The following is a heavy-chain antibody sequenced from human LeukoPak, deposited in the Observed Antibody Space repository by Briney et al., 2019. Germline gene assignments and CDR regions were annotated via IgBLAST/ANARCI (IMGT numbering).Heavy chain of an antibody. D-gene: IGHD3-22*01. CDR3: AREPRPYYYDSSGYYYPFDY. CDR1: GGTFSSYA. J-gene: IGHJ4*02. V-gene: IGHV1-69*04. Sequence: SVKVSCKASGGTFSSYAISWVRQAPGQGLEWMGRIIPILGIANYAQKFQGRVTITADKSTSTAYMELSSLRSEDTAVYYCAREPRPYYYDSSGYYYPFDYWGQGALVTVSS. CDR2: IIPILGIA.